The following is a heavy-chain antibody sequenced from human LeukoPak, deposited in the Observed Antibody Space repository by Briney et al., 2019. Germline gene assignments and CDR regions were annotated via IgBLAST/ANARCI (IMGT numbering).Heavy chain of an antibody. CDR1: GGSFSGYY. J-gene: IGHJ3*02. D-gene: IGHD3-10*01. CDR2: IYTSGST. CDR3: ARVYYGLFAFDI. V-gene: IGHV4-59*10. Sequence: SETLSLTCAVYGGSFSGYYWSWIRQPPGKGLEWIGRIYTSGSTNYNPSLKSRVTMSVDTSKNQFSLKLSSVTAADTAVYYCARVYYGLFAFDIWGQGTMVTVSS.